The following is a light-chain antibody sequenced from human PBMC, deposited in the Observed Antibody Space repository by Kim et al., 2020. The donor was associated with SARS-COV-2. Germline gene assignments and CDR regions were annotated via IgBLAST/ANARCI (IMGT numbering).Light chain of an antibody. J-gene: IGLJ3*02. V-gene: IGLV6-57*03. CDR1: SGSIASNY. Sequence: GKTVTIYCTRSSGSIASNYVQWYQQRPGSAPTTVIYEDNQSPSGVPDRFSGSIDSSSNSASLTISGLKTEDEADYYCQSYDSSNWVFGGGTQLTVL. CDR3: QSYDSSNWV. CDR2: EDN.